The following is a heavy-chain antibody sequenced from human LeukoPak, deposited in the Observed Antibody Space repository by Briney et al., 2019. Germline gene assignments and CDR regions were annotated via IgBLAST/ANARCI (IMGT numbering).Heavy chain of an antibody. CDR1: GASISSGDYF. D-gene: IGHD3-22*01. Sequence: SETLSLTCTVSGASISSGDYFWSWIRQPPGEGLEWIGRIYTSGSTNYNPSLKSRVTISVDTSKNQFSLKLSSVTAADTAVYYCARGPMIVVVMGYFDYWGQGTLVTVSS. J-gene: IGHJ4*02. CDR3: ARGPMIVVVMGYFDY. V-gene: IGHV4-61*02. CDR2: IYTSGST.